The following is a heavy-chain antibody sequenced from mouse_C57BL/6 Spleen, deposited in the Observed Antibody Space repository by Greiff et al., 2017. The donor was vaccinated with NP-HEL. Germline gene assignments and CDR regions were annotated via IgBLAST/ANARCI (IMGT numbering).Heavy chain of an antibody. CDR2: INPSTGGT. J-gene: IGHJ2*01. V-gene: IGHV1-42*01. D-gene: IGHD2-3*01. CDR3: AGWLLSFDY. CDR1: GYSFTGYY. Sequence: EVQLQQSGPELVKPGASVKISCKASGYSFTGYYMNWVKQSPEKSLEWIGEINPSTGGTTYNQKFKAKATLTVDKSSSTAYMQLKSLTSEDSAVYYCAGWLLSFDYWGQGTTLTVSS.